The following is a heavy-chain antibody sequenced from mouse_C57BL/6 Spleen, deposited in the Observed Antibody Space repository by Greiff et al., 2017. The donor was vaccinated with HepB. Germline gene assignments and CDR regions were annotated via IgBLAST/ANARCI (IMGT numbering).Heavy chain of an antibody. J-gene: IGHJ3*01. CDR2: INPNNGGT. CDR3: ARGAVVAPGWCAY. CDR1: GYTFTDYN. V-gene: IGHV1-22*01. Sequence: EVQLQQSGPELVKPGASVKMSCKASGYTFTDYNMHWVKQSHGKSLEWIGYINPNNGGTSYNQTFKGKATLTVNKSSSTAYMELRSLTSEDSAVYYCARGAVVAPGWCAYWGQGTLVTVSA. D-gene: IGHD1-1*01.